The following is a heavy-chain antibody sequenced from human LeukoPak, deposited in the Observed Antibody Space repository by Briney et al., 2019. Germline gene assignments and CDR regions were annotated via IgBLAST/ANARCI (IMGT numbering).Heavy chain of an antibody. CDR1: GFTFSNFG. CDR3: ARDKYGYNAPIDY. D-gene: IGHD5-24*01. Sequence: PGRSLRLSCAASGFTFSNFGMYWVRQAPGKGLEWVAVISYDGSNEYHADSVKGRFTISRDNSKNTLSLQMNSLRLEDTAVYYCARDKYGYNAPIDYWGQGTLVTVSS. J-gene: IGHJ4*02. V-gene: IGHV3-30-3*01. CDR2: ISYDGSNE.